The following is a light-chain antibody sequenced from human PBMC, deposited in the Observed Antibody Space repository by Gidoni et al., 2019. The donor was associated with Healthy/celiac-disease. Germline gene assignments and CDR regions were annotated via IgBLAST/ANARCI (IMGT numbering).Light chain of an antibody. CDR3: QQYNSYSPFWT. CDR2: DAS. J-gene: IGKJ1*01. V-gene: IGKV1-5*01. Sequence: DIQMTQSPSTLSASVGDRVTITCRASQSISSWLAWYQQKPGKAPKLLIYDASSLESGVPSRFSGSGSGTEFTLTISSLQPDDFATYYCQQYNSYSPFWTFXXXTKVEIK. CDR1: QSISSW.